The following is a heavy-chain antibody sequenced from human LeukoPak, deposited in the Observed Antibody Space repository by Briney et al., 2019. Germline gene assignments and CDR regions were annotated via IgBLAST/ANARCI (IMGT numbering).Heavy chain of an antibody. CDR3: ARDRDPRLEGSLYYFDY. V-gene: IGHV1-18*01. Sequence: ASVKVSCKASGYTFTSYGISWVRQAPGQGLEWMGWISAYNGNTNYAQKLQGRVTMTTDTSTSTAYMELRSLRSDDTAVYYCARDRDPRLEGSLYYFDYWGQGTLVTVSS. J-gene: IGHJ4*02. CDR2: ISAYNGNT. D-gene: IGHD1-1*01. CDR1: GYTFTSYG.